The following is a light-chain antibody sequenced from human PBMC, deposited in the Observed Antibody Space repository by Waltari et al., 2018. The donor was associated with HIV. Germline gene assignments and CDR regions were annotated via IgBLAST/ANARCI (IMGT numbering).Light chain of an antibody. J-gene: IGLJ2*01. CDR3: QSADNTGTSVV. CDR1: SLAKQH. V-gene: IGLV3-25*03. Sequence: SYELTQPPSVSVSPGQTARIPCFADSLAKQHTYWYQQKPGQAPVVVIYKDTQRPSGIPERFSGSSSGTIVTLTISGVQAEDEAVYYCQSADNTGTSVVFGGGTKLTVL. CDR2: KDT.